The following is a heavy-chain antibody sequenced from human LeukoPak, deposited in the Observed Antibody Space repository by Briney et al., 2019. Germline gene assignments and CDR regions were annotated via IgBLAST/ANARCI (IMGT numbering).Heavy chain of an antibody. CDR2: IYPGDSAT. CDR3: ARLRQLWTLDY. D-gene: IGHD5-18*01. V-gene: IGHV5-51*01. J-gene: IGHJ4*02. CDR1: GYSFISYW. Sequence: GESLKISCQASGYSFISYWIGWVRQMPGKGLEWVGIIYPGDSATRYSPSFQGQVTISADKSTSTAHLQWSSLKSSDTAMYYCARLRQLWTLDYWGQGTLVTVSS.